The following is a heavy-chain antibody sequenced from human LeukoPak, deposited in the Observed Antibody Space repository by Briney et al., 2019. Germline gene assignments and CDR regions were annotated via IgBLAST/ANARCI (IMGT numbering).Heavy chain of an antibody. CDR2: INHSGST. D-gene: IGHD3-10*01. J-gene: IGHJ4*02. V-gene: IGHV4-34*01. Sequence: SETLSLTCAVYGGSFSGYYWSWIRQPPGKGLEWIGEINHSGSTNYNPSLKSRVTISVDTSKNQFSLKLSSVTAADTAVYYCARDGGSGSYKYWGQGTLVTVSS. CDR3: ARDGGSGSYKY. CDR1: GGSFSGYY.